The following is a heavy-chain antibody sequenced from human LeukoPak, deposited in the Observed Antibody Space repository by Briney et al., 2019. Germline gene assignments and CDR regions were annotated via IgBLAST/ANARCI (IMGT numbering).Heavy chain of an antibody. Sequence: PSETLSLTCTVSGGSISSSSYYWGWIRQPPGKGLEWIGYIYYSGSTNYNPSLKSRVTISVDTSKNQFSLKLSSMTAADTAVYYCAGRKDYDFWSGYFQLRHSWFDPWGQGTLDTVSS. CDR3: AGRKDYDFWSGYFQLRHSWFDP. CDR1: GGSISSSSYY. V-gene: IGHV4-61*05. CDR2: IYYSGST. J-gene: IGHJ5*02. D-gene: IGHD3-3*01.